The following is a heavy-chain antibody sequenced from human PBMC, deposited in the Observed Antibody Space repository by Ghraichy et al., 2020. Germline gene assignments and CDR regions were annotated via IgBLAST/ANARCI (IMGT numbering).Heavy chain of an antibody. J-gene: IGHJ3*02. CDR3: ARDLGGYSGSYYEFLDAFDI. D-gene: IGHD1-26*01. CDR2: ISAYNGNT. CDR1: GYTFTSYG. V-gene: IGHV1-18*01. Sequence: ASVKVSCKASGYTFTSYGISWVRQAPGQGLEWMGWISAYNGNTNYAQKLQGRVTMTTDTSTSTAYMELRSLRSDDTAVYYCARDLGGYSGSYYEFLDAFDIWGQGTMVTVSS.